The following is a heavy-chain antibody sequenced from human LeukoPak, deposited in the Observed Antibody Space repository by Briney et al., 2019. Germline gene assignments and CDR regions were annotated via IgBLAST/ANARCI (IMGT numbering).Heavy chain of an antibody. D-gene: IGHD2-2*02. Sequence: ASVKVSCKASGYTFTSYYMHWVRQAPGQGLEWMGIINPSGGSTSYAQKFQGRVTMTRDTSTSTVYMELSSLRPEDTAVYYCARESMAATAIYSFDYWGQGTLVTVSS. CDR1: GYTFTSYY. V-gene: IGHV1-46*01. J-gene: IGHJ4*02. CDR2: INPSGGST. CDR3: ARESMAATAIYSFDY.